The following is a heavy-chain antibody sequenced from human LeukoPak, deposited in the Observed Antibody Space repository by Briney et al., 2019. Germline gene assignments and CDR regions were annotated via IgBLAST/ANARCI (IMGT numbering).Heavy chain of an antibody. Sequence: SVKVSCKASGYTFTGYYMHWVRQAPGQGLEWMGRITPMFETTNYAQNFQGRVTITADKSTSTAYMDLSSLKSDDTAVYYCATDLSPDDYGGIWGQGTLVTVSS. V-gene: IGHV1-69*06. J-gene: IGHJ4*02. CDR1: GYTFTGYY. CDR3: ATDLSPDDYGGI. CDR2: ITPMFETT. D-gene: IGHD4-17*01.